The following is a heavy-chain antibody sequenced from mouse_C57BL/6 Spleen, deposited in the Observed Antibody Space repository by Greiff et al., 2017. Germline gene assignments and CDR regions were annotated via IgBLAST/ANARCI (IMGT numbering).Heavy chain of an antibody. V-gene: IGHV3-6*01. CDR1: GYSITSGYY. CDR2: ISYDGSN. J-gene: IGHJ2*01. D-gene: IGHD2-5*01. CDR3: ARESNYVFDY. Sequence: VQLQQSGPGLVKPSQSLSLTCSVTGYSITSGYYWNWIRQFPGNKLEWMGYISYDGSNNYNPSLKNRISITRDTSKNQFFLKLNSVTTEDTATYYCARESNYVFDYWGQGTTLTVSS.